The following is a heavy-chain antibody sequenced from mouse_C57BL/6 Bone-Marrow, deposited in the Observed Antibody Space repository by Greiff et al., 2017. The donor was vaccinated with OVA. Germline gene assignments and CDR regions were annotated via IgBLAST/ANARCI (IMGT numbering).Heavy chain of an antibody. J-gene: IGHJ3*01. Sequence: QVQLKQPGAELVRPGSSVKLSCKASGYTFTSYWMDWVKQRPGQGLEWIGNIYPSDSETHYNQKFKDKATLTVDKSSSTAYMQLSSLTSEDSAVYYCAKEGYYDPWFAYWGQGTLVTVSA. D-gene: IGHD2-4*01. CDR1: GYTFTSYW. CDR2: IYPSDSET. CDR3: AKEGYYDPWFAY. V-gene: IGHV1-61*01.